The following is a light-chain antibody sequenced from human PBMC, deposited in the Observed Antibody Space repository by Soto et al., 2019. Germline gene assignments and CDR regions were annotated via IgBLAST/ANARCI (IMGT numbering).Light chain of an antibody. J-gene: IGLJ1*01. CDR3: CSYAGRYTNV. CDR2: DVS. Sequence: QSALTQPRSVSGSPGQSVTISCTGTSSDVGGYNYVSWYQQHPGKAPELMIYDVSERPSGVPDRFSGSKSGNTASLTISGLQAEDEADYYCCSYAGRYTNVFGTGTKVTVL. CDR1: SSDVGGYNY. V-gene: IGLV2-11*01.